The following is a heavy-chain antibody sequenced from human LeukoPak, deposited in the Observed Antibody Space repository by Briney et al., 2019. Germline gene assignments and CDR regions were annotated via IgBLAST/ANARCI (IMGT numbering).Heavy chain of an antibody. D-gene: IGHD6-13*01. CDR1: GFTFSSYG. CDR2: IRYDGSNK. J-gene: IGHJ4*02. CDR3: AKPGYSSSWPNDY. Sequence: GGSLRLSCAASGFTFSSYGMHWVRQAPGKGLEWVAFIRYDGSNKYYADSVKGRFTISRDNSKNTVYMQMNSLRAEDTAVYYCAKPGYSSSWPNDYWGQGTLVTVSS. V-gene: IGHV3-30*02.